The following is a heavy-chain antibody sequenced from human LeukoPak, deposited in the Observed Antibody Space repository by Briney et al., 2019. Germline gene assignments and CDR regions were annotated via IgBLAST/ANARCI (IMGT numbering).Heavy chain of an antibody. Sequence: GGSLRLSCAASGFAVSSNYMSWVRQAPGKGLEWVSVIYSGGSTYYADSVKGRFTISRDNSKNTLYLQMNSLRAEDTAVYYCARLSTLLDFDYWGQGTLVTVSS. V-gene: IGHV3-53*01. CDR1: GFAVSSNY. D-gene: IGHD2/OR15-2a*01. CDR3: ARLSTLLDFDY. J-gene: IGHJ4*02. CDR2: IYSGGST.